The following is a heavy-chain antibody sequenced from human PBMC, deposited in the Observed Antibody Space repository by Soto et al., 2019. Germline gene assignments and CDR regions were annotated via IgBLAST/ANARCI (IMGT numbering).Heavy chain of an antibody. D-gene: IGHD1-26*01. V-gene: IGHV1-69*01. J-gene: IGHJ4*02. CDR3: SRVGGVGAPPGADY. CDR1: GGIFSSYA. CDR2: GIPILGQP. Sequence: QVQLVQSGAEVKKPGSSVKVSCKASGGIFSSYAISWLRQAPGQGLEWMGAGIPILGQPYYVQTLQGSVRVTADESARTAYMGLSSLRSEDTAVYFCSRVGGVGAPPGADYWGQGTLVTVSS.